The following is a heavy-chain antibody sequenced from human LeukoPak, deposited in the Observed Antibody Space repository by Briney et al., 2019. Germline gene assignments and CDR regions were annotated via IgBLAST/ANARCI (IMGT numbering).Heavy chain of an antibody. Sequence: GGSLRLSCAASGFTFTSYGISWARQAPGQGLEWMGWISAYNGNTNYAQKLQGRVTMTTDTSTSTAYMELRSLRSDDTAVYYCARDGYSSGCLGYWGQGTLVTVSS. D-gene: IGHD6-19*01. CDR1: GFTFTSYG. J-gene: IGHJ4*02. V-gene: IGHV1-18*01. CDR2: ISAYNGNT. CDR3: ARDGYSSGCLGY.